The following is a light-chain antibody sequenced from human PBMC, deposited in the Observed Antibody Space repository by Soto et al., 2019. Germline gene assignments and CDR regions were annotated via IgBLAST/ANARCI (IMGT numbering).Light chain of an antibody. CDR3: QQYGGSPPYT. Sequence: VSTQSPGTLSLSPGERATISCRASQNISSNYLAWYQHKPGQAPRLLIFGASSRATGIPHRFSGSGSGTDFTLTISRLEPEDCGVYSCQQYGGSPPYTFGQGTRLEIK. CDR2: GAS. CDR1: QNISSNY. V-gene: IGKV3-20*01. J-gene: IGKJ2*01.